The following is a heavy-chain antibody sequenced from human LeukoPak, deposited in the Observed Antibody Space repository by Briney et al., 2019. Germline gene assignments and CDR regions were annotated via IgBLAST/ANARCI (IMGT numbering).Heavy chain of an antibody. CDR3: ARNQERAYCGGDCYSGGFDY. Sequence: SQTLSLTCAISGDSVSSNSAAWNWIRQSPSRGLEWLGRTYYRSKWYNDYAVSVKSRTTINPDTSKNQFSLQLNSVTPEDTAVYYCARNQERAYCGGDCYSGGFDYWGQGTLVTVSS. V-gene: IGHV6-1*01. CDR1: GDSVSSNSAA. D-gene: IGHD2-21*02. J-gene: IGHJ4*02. CDR2: TYYRSKWYN.